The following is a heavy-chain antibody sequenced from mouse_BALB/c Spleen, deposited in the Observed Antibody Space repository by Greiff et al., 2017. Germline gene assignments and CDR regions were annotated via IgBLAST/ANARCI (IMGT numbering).Heavy chain of an antibody. Sequence: DVQLQESGPGLVKPSQSLSLTCTVTGYSITSDYAWNWIRQFPGNKLEWMGSICYSGSTSYNPSLKSRISITRDTSKNQFFLQLNSVTTEDTATYYCAREADGNRYCDVWGAGTTVTVSA. CDR2: ICYSGST. D-gene: IGHD2-1*01. CDR3: AREADGNRYCDV. J-gene: IGHJ1*01. V-gene: IGHV3-2*02. CDR1: GYSITSDYA.